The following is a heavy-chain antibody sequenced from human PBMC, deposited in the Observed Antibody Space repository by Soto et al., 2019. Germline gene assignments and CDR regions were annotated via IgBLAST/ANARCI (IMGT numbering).Heavy chain of an antibody. Sequence: ASVKVSCKASGYTFTSYGISWVRQAPGQGLEWMGWISAYNGNTNYARKLQGRVTMTTDTSTSTAYMELRSLRSDDTAVYYCARASLVGVGDYYGMDVWGQGTTVTVS. CDR3: ARASLVGVGDYYGMDV. J-gene: IGHJ6*02. V-gene: IGHV1-18*01. D-gene: IGHD3-10*01. CDR1: GYTFTSYG. CDR2: ISAYNGNT.